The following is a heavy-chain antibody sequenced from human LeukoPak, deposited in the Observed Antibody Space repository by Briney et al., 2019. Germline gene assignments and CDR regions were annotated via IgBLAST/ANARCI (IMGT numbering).Heavy chain of an antibody. D-gene: IGHD3-3*01. J-gene: IGHJ6*03. CDR3: ARLTWGWSYMDV. V-gene: IGHV4-59*12. Sequence: SETLSLTCTVSGGSISSYYWSWIRQPPGKGLEWIGYIYYSGSTNYNPSLKSRVTISVDTSKHQFSLKLSSVTAADTAVYYCARLTWGWSYMDVWGKGTTVTVSS. CDR1: GGSISSYY. CDR2: IYYSGST.